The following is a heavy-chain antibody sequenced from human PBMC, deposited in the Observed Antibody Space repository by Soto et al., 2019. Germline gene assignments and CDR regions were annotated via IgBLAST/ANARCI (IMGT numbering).Heavy chain of an antibody. CDR1: GGSFSGYY. CDR3: ARGDSFWGMDV. CDR2: INHSGST. V-gene: IGHV4-34*01. Sequence: QVQLQQWGAGLLKPSETLSLTCAVYGGSFSGYYWSWIRQPPGKGLEWIGEINHSGSTNYNPSLKSQVTISVDTSKKQFSLKVSSVTAADTAVYYCARGDSFWGMDVWGQGTTVTVSS. J-gene: IGHJ6*02. D-gene: IGHD3-3*01.